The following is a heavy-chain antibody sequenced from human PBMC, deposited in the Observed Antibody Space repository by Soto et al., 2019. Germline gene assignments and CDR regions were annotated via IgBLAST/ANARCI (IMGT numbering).Heavy chain of an antibody. CDR2: INHSGST. CDR3: ARELITMIVVVILPDYYYGMDV. D-gene: IGHD3-22*01. Sequence: SETLSLTCAVYGGSFSGYYWSWIRQPPGKGLEWIGEINHSGSTNYNPSLKSRVTISVDTSKNQFSLKLSSVTAADTAVYYCARELITMIVVVILPDYYYGMDVWGQGTTVTV. V-gene: IGHV4-34*01. J-gene: IGHJ6*02. CDR1: GGSFSGYY.